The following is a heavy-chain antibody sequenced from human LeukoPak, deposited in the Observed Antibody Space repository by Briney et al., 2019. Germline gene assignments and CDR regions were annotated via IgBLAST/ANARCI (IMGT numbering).Heavy chain of an antibody. D-gene: IGHD3-3*01. J-gene: IGHJ4*02. Sequence: GASVKVSCKASGYTFTGYYMHWVRQAPGQGLEWMGWINPNSGGTNYAQKFQGRVTMTRGTSISTAYMELSRLRSDDTAVYYCARDGFWSGGGSDYWGQGTLVTVSS. CDR2: INPNSGGT. V-gene: IGHV1-2*02. CDR3: ARDGFWSGGGSDY. CDR1: GYTFTGYY.